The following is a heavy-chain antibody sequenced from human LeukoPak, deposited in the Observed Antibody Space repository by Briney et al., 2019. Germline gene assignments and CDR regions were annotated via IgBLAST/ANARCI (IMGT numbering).Heavy chain of an antibody. V-gene: IGHV3-33*01. CDR3: ARDFGGYSGIDY. Sequence: GGSLRLSCAASGFTFSSYGMHWVRQAPGKGLEWVAVIWYDGSNKYYADSVKGRFTISRDNSKNTLYLQMNSLRAEDTAVYYCARDFGGYSGIDYWGQGTLVTVSS. CDR2: IWYDGSNK. CDR1: GFTFSSYG. D-gene: IGHD3-3*01. J-gene: IGHJ4*02.